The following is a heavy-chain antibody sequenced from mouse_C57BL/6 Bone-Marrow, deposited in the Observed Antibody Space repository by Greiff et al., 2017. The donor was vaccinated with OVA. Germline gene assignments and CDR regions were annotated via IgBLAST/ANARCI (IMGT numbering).Heavy chain of an antibody. D-gene: IGHD3-3*01. CDR3: AKEGSGDLLLDY. Sequence: EVKVVESGGDLVKPGGSLKLSCAASGFTFSSYGMSWVRQTPDKRLEWVATISSGGSYTYYPDSVKGRFTISRDNAKNTLYLQMSSLKSEDTDMYYCAKEGSGDLLLDYWGQGTTLTVSS. V-gene: IGHV5-6*01. CDR2: ISSGGSYT. CDR1: GFTFSSYG. J-gene: IGHJ2*01.